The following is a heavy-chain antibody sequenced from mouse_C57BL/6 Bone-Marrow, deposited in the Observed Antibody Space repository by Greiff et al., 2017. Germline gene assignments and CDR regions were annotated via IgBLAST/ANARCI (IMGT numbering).Heavy chain of an antibody. CDR3: AREDYSNFGGFAY. D-gene: IGHD2-5*01. Sequence: VQLQQPGAELVRPGSSVKLSCKASGYTFTSYWMHWVKQRPIQGLEWIGNIDPSDSETHYNQKFKDKATLTVDKSSSTAYMQLSSLTSEDSAVXYGAREDYSNFGGFAYWGKGTLVTVSA. J-gene: IGHJ3*01. V-gene: IGHV1-52*01. CDR2: IDPSDSET. CDR1: GYTFTSYW.